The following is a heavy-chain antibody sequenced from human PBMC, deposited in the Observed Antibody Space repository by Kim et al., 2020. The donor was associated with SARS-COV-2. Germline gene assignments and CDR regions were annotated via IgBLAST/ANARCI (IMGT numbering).Heavy chain of an antibody. V-gene: IGHV3-23*01. Sequence: GGSLRLSCAASGFTFSSYAMSWVRQAPGKGLEWVSAISGSGGSTYYADSVKGRFTISRDNSKNTLYLQMNSLRAEDTAVYYCAKDTRITIFGVVIIHDAFDIWGQGTMVTVSS. CDR3: AKDTRITIFGVVIIHDAFDI. CDR1: GFTFSSYA. D-gene: IGHD3-3*01. CDR2: ISGSGGST. J-gene: IGHJ3*02.